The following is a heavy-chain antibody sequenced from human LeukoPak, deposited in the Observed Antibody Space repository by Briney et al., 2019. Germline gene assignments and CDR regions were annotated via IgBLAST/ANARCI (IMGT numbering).Heavy chain of an antibody. V-gene: IGHV4-39*07. D-gene: IGHD6-19*01. CDR1: GGSMSAPDYY. Sequence: SETLSLTCGVSGGSMSAPDYYWGWIRQAPGEGLEWIGTIYYSGSTYFNPSLKSRVTISVDKSKNQFSLKLSSVTAADTAVYYCARGSGREGFDYWGQGTLVTVSS. CDR2: IYYSGST. J-gene: IGHJ4*02. CDR3: ARGSGREGFDY.